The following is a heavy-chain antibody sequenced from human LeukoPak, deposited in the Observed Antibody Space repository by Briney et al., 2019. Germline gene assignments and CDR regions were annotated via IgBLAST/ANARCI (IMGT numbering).Heavy chain of an antibody. V-gene: IGHV3-23*01. CDR2: ISGSGDKT. Sequence: GGSLRLSCAASGFTFSTYAMSWVRQAPGKGLEWVSAISGSGDKTYYADSVKGRLTISRDNSKNTVYLRMNSLRAEDTAVYYCAKDFQRSGFLRDYYDYGMDVWGQGTTVTVSS. CDR3: AKDFQRSGFLRDYYDYGMDV. D-gene: IGHD3-3*01. J-gene: IGHJ6*02. CDR1: GFTFSTYA.